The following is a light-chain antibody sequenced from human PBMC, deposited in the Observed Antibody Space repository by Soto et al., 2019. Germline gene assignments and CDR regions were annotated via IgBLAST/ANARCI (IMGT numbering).Light chain of an antibody. CDR2: GTS. V-gene: IGKV3-20*01. Sequence: EIVLTQSPGTLSLSPGERATLSCRASQSVSSSYLAWYQQKPGQAPRLLIYGTSSRATAIPDRFSGSGSGTDFTLTISRLEPKAFAVYYCQQYGSSSWTFGQGTKVEIK. CDR1: QSVSSSY. J-gene: IGKJ1*01. CDR3: QQYGSSSWT.